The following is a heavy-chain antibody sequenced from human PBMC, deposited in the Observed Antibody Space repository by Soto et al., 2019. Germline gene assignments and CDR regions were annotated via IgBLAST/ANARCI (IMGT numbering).Heavy chain of an antibody. CDR1: GFTFSSYG. V-gene: IGHV3-30*18. CDR3: AKGLWHYYMDV. J-gene: IGHJ6*03. D-gene: IGHD3-16*01. Sequence: QVQLVESGGGVVQPGRSLRLSCAASGFTFSSYGMHWVRQAPGKGLEWVAVISYDGSNKYYADSVKGRFTISRDNSKNTLYLQMNSLRAEDTAVYYCAKGLWHYYMDVWGKGTTVTVSS. CDR2: ISYDGSNK.